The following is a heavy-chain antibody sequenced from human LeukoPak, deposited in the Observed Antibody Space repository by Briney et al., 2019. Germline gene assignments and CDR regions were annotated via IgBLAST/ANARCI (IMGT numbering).Heavy chain of an antibody. D-gene: IGHD2-2*01. V-gene: IGHV1-18*04. CDR1: GYTFTSYG. CDR2: ISAYNGNT. Sequence: GASVKVSCKASGYTFTSYGISWVRQAPGQGLEWVGWISAYNGNTNYAQKLQGRVTMTTDTSTSTAYMELKSLRSDDPAVYYCARALGYCSSTSCVYDYWGQGTLVTVSS. CDR3: ARALGYCSSTSCVYDY. J-gene: IGHJ4*02.